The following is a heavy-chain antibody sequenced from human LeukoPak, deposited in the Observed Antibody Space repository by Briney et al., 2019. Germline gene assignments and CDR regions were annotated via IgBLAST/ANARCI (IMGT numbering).Heavy chain of an antibody. CDR2: ISAYNGNT. Sequence: GASVKVSCKATGYTFTSYGISWVRQAPGQGLEWMGWISAYNGNTNYAQKLQGRVTMTTDTSTSTAYMELRSLRSDDTAVYYCARGETTVTTDYYYYYGMDVWGQGTTVTVSS. D-gene: IGHD4-17*01. CDR3: ARGETTVTTDYYYYYGMDV. J-gene: IGHJ6*02. V-gene: IGHV1-18*01. CDR1: GYTFTSYG.